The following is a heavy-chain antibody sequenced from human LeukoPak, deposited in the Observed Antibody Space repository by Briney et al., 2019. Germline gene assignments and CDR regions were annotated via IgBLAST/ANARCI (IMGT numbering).Heavy chain of an antibody. CDR2: ISGSTGST. J-gene: IGHJ4*02. V-gene: IGHV3-23*01. D-gene: IGHD7-27*01. CDR1: GFTFSSYA. Sequence: GGSLRLSCAASGFTFSSYAMSWVRQAPGKGLEWVSLISGSTGSTYYADSMKGRFTVSRDNSKNTLYLQMNSLRAEDTAVYYCAKEAALGIAYFDHSGQGTLVTVSS. CDR3: AKEAALGIAYFDH.